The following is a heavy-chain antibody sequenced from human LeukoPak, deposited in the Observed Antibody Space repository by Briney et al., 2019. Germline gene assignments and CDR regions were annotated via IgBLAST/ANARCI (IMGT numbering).Heavy chain of an antibody. Sequence: SSETLSLTCIVSGGSITSYYWSWIRQPPGKGLEWIGYIYDTGKTNYNPSLGSRVTISVDTSKNQFSLKLSSVTAADTAVYYCARGLGDSSGWYVRTYYGMDVWGQGTTVTVS. V-gene: IGHV4-59*12. CDR3: ARGLGDSSGWYVRTYYGMDV. CDR1: GGSITSYY. D-gene: IGHD6-19*01. J-gene: IGHJ6*02. CDR2: IYDTGKT.